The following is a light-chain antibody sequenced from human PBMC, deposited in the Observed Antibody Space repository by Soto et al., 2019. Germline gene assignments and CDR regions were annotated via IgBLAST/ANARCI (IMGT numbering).Light chain of an antibody. CDR3: QRYNNWPLT. CDR1: QSVSSY. V-gene: IGKV3-11*01. CDR2: DAS. Sequence: EIVLTQSPVTLSLSPGERATLSCRPTQSVSSYLAWYQQKPGQAPRLLIYDASNRATGIPARFSGSGSGTDFTLTISSLEPEDFAVYYCQRYNNWPLTFGGGTKVDIK. J-gene: IGKJ4*01.